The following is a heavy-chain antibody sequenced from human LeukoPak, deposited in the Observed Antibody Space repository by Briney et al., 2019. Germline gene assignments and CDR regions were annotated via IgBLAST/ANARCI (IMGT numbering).Heavy chain of an antibody. CDR2: IYPGDSDT. CDR1: GYSFSSYW. Sequence: GESLKISCKGSGYSFSSYWIGWVRQMPGKGLEWMGIIYPGDSDTRYSPSFQGQVTISADKSISTAYLQWSSLKASGTAMYYCARVAVAGPVEFDYWGQGTLVTVSS. V-gene: IGHV5-51*01. J-gene: IGHJ4*02. D-gene: IGHD6-19*01. CDR3: ARVAVAGPVEFDY.